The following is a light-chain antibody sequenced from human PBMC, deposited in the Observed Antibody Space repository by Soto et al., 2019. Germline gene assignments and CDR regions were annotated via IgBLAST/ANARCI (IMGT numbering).Light chain of an antibody. Sequence: MTQSPDTLSASVGERATLSCRASQSISSRLAWYKQKPGKAPNLLIYDASSMATGVPARFSGSGFGTEFTLTISRLQPDDFAIYYCQQYNSYPETFGQGTKVDIK. CDR1: QSISSR. V-gene: IGKV1-5*01. CDR2: DAS. J-gene: IGKJ1*01. CDR3: QQYNSYPET.